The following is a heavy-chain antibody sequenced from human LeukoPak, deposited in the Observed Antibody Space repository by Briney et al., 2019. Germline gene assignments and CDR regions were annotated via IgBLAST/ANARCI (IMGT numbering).Heavy chain of an antibody. Sequence: SVKVSCKASGGTFSSTTINWVRQAPGQGLEWMGGITPIFRTPNYAQKFQGRVTITAVESMSTAYMELSSLRSEDTAVYYCARGHPDGYNYDYWGQGTLVTVSS. CDR3: ARGHPDGYNYDY. CDR1: GGTFSSTT. CDR2: ITPIFRTP. J-gene: IGHJ4*02. D-gene: IGHD5-24*01. V-gene: IGHV1-69*13.